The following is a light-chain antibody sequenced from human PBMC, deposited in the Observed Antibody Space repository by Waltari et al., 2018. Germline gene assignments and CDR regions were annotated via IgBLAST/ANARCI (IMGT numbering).Light chain of an antibody. Sequence: EIVMTQTPVSLPVTPGESASMSCWSTQSLLDSDGYTHLHWYLQKPGQSPQLLIYSVSNRASGVPDRFGGSGSATDFILKITRAEAEDVGTYYCMQTLQTPLTFGGGTMLEIK. J-gene: IGKJ4*01. CDR2: SVS. CDR1: QSLLDSDGYTH. CDR3: MQTLQTPLT. V-gene: IGKV2-28*01.